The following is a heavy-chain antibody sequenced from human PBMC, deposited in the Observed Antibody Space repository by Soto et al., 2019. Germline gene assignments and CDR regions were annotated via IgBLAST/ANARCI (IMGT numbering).Heavy chain of an antibody. CDR1: GGSISSGDYY. D-gene: IGHD3-10*01. V-gene: IGHV4-30-4*01. CDR3: ARAITDAGSGSYYNPRYYFDY. CDR2: IYYSGST. Sequence: SETLSLTCTVSGGSISSGDYYWSWIRQPPGKGLEWIGYIYYSGSTYYNPSLKSRVTISVDTSKNQFSLKLSSVTAADTAVYYCARAITDAGSGSYYNPRYYFDYWGQGTLVTVSS. J-gene: IGHJ4*02.